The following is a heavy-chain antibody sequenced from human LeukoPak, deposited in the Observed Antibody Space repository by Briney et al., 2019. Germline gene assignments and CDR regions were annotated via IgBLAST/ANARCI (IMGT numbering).Heavy chain of an antibody. CDR2: ISGSGGST. V-gene: IGHV3-23*01. Sequence: GGSLRLSCAASGFTFRSYAMSWVRQAPGKGLEWVSAISGSGGSTYYADSVKGRFTISRDNSKNTLYLQMNSLRAEDTAVYYCAKVGYDFWSGYYFKHFDYWGQGTLVTVSS. CDR1: GFTFRSYA. J-gene: IGHJ4*02. CDR3: AKVGYDFWSGYYFKHFDY. D-gene: IGHD3-3*01.